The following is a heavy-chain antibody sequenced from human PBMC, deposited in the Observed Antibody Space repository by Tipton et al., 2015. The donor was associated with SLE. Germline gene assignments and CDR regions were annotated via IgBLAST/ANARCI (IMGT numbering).Heavy chain of an antibody. CDR3: ARRLVAPANDWYFGL. D-gene: IGHD2-2*01. Sequence: TLSLTCTVSGGSISSSSYYWGWIRQPPGKGLEWIGSIYYSGNTYYNPSLKSRVTISVDTSKNQFSLKLSSVTAADTAVYYCARRLVAPANDWYFGLWGGGTLFTVSS. CDR1: GGSISSSSYY. V-gene: IGHV4-39*07. CDR2: IYYSGNT. J-gene: IGHJ2*01.